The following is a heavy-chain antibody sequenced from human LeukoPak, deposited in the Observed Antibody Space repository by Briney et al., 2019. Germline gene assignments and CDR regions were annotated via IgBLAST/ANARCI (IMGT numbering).Heavy chain of an antibody. J-gene: IGHJ4*02. CDR2: ISPFNGNT. CDR1: GYSFTTYGYG. CDR3: ATKSGDY. Sequence: GASVTVSCKASGYSFTTYGYGISWVRQAPGQGLEWMGWISPFNGNTKYAQKLQGRVTMTTDTSTSTVFMELRSLTSDDTALYYCATKSGDYWGQGTLVTVSS. V-gene: IGHV1-18*01. D-gene: IGHD1-1*01.